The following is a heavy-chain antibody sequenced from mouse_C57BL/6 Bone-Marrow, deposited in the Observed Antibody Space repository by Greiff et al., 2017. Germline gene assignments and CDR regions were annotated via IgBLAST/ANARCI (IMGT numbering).Heavy chain of an antibody. D-gene: IGHD1-1*01. J-gene: IGHJ4*01. V-gene: IGHV1-54*01. CDR2: INPGSGGT. Sequence: QVPLKESGAELVRPGTSVKVSCKASGYAFTNYLIEWVKQRPGQGLEWIGVINPGSGGTNYNEKFKGKATLTADKSSSTAYMQLSSLTSEDSAVYFCARPGSSYNYAMDYWGQGTSVTVSS. CDR1: GYAFTNYL. CDR3: ARPGSSYNYAMDY.